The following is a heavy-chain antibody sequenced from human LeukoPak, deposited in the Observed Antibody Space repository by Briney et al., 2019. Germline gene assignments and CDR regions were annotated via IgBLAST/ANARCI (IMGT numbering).Heavy chain of an antibody. CDR1: GGSISSSNYY. Sequence: SETLSLTCIVSGGSISSSNYYWGWIRQSPGKGLEWIGSIYSRGSTYYNPSLKSRVTISVDTSKNQFSLELSSVTAADTAVYYCASQPGGVTNYFDYWGQGTLVTVSS. D-gene: IGHD2-21*02. J-gene: IGHJ4*02. CDR3: ASQPGGVTNYFDY. CDR2: IYSRGST. V-gene: IGHV4-39*01.